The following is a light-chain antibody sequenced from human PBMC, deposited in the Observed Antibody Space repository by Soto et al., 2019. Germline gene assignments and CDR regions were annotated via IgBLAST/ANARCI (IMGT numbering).Light chain of an antibody. CDR2: GAS. CDR1: HSVSSR. Sequence: EIVMTQSPATLSVSPGERATLSCRASHSVSSRLAWYQQKPGQAPRLLIYGASTRATGLPARFSGSASGTEFTLTIRSLQSEAFAVYYCQHYTRWPLTFGGGTKVEIK. CDR3: QHYTRWPLT. J-gene: IGKJ4*01. V-gene: IGKV3-15*01.